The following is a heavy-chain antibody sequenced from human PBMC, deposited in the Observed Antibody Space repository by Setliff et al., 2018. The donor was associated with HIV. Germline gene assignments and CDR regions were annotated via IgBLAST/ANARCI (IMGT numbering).Heavy chain of an antibody. CDR1: GSSVTNNY. CDR3: ARLGDSGYDFRGYLDY. D-gene: IGHD5-12*01. J-gene: IGHJ4*02. V-gene: IGHV4-59*04. Sequence: SETLSLTCTVSGSSVTNNYWSWIRQAPGKGLEWLANVYYSGGTYYNPSLNSRVTISVDTSRNQFSLKLTSVTAADTALYFCARLGDSGYDFRGYLDYWGQGKLVTVSS. CDR2: VYYSGGT.